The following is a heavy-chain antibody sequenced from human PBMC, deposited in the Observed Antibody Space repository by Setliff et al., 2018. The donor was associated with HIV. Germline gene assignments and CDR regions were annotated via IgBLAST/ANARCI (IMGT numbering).Heavy chain of an antibody. J-gene: IGHJ4*02. V-gene: IGHV4-39*01. CDR1: GGSIKSSSDY. Sequence: SETLSLTCTVSGGSIKSSSDYWRWIRQPPGKGLEWIGTIYYSGSTYYNPSLKSRVTISVDTSKNQFSLKLSSVTAADTTVYYCARHSGLGGYYSPFDYWRPGTPVTVSS. D-gene: IGHD3-22*01. CDR3: ARHSGLGGYYSPFDY. CDR2: IYYSGST.